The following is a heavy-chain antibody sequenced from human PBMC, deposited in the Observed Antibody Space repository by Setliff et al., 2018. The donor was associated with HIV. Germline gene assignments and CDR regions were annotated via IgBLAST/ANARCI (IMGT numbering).Heavy chain of an antibody. J-gene: IGHJ6*02. D-gene: IGHD2-8*01. CDR3: ARPYTVWVYGMDA. V-gene: IGHV3-74*01. Sequence: PGGSLRLSCGASGFTFSNHWMYWVRQAPGKGLVWVSRINGDGSITSYADSVKGRFTISRDNAKNTLYLQMNSLRAEDTAVYYCARPYTVWVYGMDAWGQGTTVTVSS. CDR2: INGDGSIT. CDR1: GFTFSNHW.